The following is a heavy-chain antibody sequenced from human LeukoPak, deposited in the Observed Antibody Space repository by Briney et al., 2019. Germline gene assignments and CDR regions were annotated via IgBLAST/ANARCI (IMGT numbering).Heavy chain of an antibody. D-gene: IGHD4-23*01. Sequence: ASVKVSCKASGYTFTGYYMHWVRQAPGQGLEWMGLINPSGGSTSYAEKFQGRVIMTRDMSTTTDYMELSSLRSEDTAVYYCARDNSIGGRGWWFDPWGQGTLVTVSS. CDR1: GYTFTGYY. J-gene: IGHJ5*02. CDR3: ARDNSIGGRGWWFDP. V-gene: IGHV1-46*01. CDR2: INPSGGST.